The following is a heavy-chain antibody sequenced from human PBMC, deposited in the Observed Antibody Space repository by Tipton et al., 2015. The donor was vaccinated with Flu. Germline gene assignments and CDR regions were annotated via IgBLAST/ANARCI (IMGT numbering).Heavy chain of an antibody. D-gene: IGHD4-11*01. CDR1: GFTFNTYW. CDR2: IKQGGSEK. J-gene: IGHJ5*02. Sequence: SLRLSCAASGFTFNTYWMTWVRQAPGKGLEWVANIKQGGSEKYYVDSVKGRFTISRDNAKNSLYLQMNSLRAEDTALYYCARRDYSNYVSEPKNWFDTWGQGTLVTVSS. V-gene: IGHV3-7*01. CDR3: ARRDYSNYVSEPKNWFDT.